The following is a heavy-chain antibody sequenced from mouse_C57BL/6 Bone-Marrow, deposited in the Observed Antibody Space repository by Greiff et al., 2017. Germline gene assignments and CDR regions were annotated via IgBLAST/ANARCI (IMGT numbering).Heavy chain of an antibody. V-gene: IGHV1-22*01. J-gene: IGHJ3*01. D-gene: IGHD2-5*01. CDR3: ARSYYSSSFAY. CDR1: GYTFTDYN. Sequence: EVQLQQSGPELVKPGASVKMSCKASGYTFTDYNMHWVKQSHGKSLEWIGYINPNTGGTSYNQKFNGKATLTVNKSSSTAYMELRRLTAEDSAVYYCARSYYSSSFAYWGQGTLVTVSA. CDR2: INPNTGGT.